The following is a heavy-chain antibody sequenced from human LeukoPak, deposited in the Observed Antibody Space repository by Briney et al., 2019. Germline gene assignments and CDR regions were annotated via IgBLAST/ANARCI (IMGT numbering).Heavy chain of an antibody. CDR1: GFTFSNYA. J-gene: IGHJ4*02. Sequence: GGSLRLSCAASGFTFSNYAVNWVRQAPGKGLEWVSTITGSGGSTFYADSVKGRFTISRDNSMDTLYLQMSSLRAEDTAVYYCAKDRARYYDSSGYYWGYYFDSWGQGILVTVST. CDR3: AKDRARYYDSSGYYWGYYFDS. V-gene: IGHV3-23*01. D-gene: IGHD3-22*01. CDR2: ITGSGGST.